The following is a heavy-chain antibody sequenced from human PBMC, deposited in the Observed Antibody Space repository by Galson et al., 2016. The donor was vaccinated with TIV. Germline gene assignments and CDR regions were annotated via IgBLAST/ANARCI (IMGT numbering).Heavy chain of an antibody. Sequence: SLRLSCAASGFSFSTYSMNWVRQAPGKGLEWVSYISETSSYTYYADSVKGRFTISRDNAKNSLYLQMNSLSAEDTAVYYCVRDSPRTARPSGMDVWGQGTTVTVSS. CDR1: GFSFSTYS. CDR2: ISETSSYT. CDR3: VRDSPRTARPSGMDV. D-gene: IGHD1-1*01. J-gene: IGHJ6*02. V-gene: IGHV3-21*01.